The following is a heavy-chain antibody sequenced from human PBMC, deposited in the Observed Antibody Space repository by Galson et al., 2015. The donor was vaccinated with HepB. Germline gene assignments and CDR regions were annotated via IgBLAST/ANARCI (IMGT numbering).Heavy chain of an antibody. CDR3: AKGDCSSTSCYIDP. D-gene: IGHD2-2*02. V-gene: IGHV3-30*18. J-gene: IGHJ5*02. CDR1: GFTFSSYG. Sequence: SLRLSCAASGFTFSSYGMHWVRQAPGKGLEWVAVISYDGSNKYYADSVKGRFTISRDNSKNTLYLQMNSLRAEDTAVYYCAKGDCSSTSCYIDPWGQGTLVTVSS. CDR2: ISYDGSNK.